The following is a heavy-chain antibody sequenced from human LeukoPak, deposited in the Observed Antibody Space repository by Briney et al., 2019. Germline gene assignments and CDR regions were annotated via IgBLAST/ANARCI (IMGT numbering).Heavy chain of an antibody. V-gene: IGHV4-59*01. CDR1: GGSFSGYY. J-gene: IGHJ6*03. D-gene: IGHD3-10*01. Sequence: PSGTLSLTCAVYGGSFSGYYWSWIRQPPGKGLEWIGYIYYSGSTNYNPSLKSRVTISVDTSKNQFSLKLSSVTAADTAVYYCARDNMRVRGRYYYMDIWGKGTTVTISS. CDR3: ARDNMRVRGRYYYMDI. CDR2: IYYSGST.